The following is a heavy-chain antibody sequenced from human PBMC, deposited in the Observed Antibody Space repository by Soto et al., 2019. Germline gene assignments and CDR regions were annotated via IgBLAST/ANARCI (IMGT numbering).Heavy chain of an antibody. D-gene: IGHD6-19*01. J-gene: IGHJ4*02. CDR2: INWNGGST. CDR3: ARLYSSGWYGPGRY. Sequence: EVQLVESGGGVVRPGGSLRLSCAASGFTFDDYGMSWVRQAPGKGLEWVSGINWNGGSTGYADSVKGRFTISRDNAKNSLYLQMNRRRAEDTALYYCARLYSSGWYGPGRYWGQGTLVTVSS. V-gene: IGHV3-20*04. CDR1: GFTFDDYG.